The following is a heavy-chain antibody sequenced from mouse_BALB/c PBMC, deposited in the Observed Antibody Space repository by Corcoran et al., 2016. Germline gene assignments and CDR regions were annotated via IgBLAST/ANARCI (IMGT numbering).Heavy chain of an antibody. D-gene: IGHD1-2*01. V-gene: IGHV9-3-1*01. Sequence: QIQLVQSGPALKKTGETVKIACKASGYTFTNYGMNWVKQAPGKGLKGMGWINTYTGEPTYADDFKGRFAFSLETAASTAYLQINNLKNEDTATYFCARDITTAPYAMDYWGQGTSVTVSS. CDR3: ARDITTAPYAMDY. J-gene: IGHJ4*01. CDR2: INTYTGEP. CDR1: GYTFTNYG.